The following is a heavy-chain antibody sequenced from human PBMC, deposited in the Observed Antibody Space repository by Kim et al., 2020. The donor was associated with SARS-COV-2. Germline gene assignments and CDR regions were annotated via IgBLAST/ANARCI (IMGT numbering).Heavy chain of an antibody. CDR1: GFTFSSYG. D-gene: IGHD1-26*01. J-gene: IGHJ3*02. V-gene: IGHV3-30*18. CDR2: ILYDGSNK. Sequence: GGSLRLSCAASGFTFSSYGMRWVRQAPGKGLEWVAVILYDGSNKYYADSVKGRFTISRDNSKNTLYLQMNSLRAEDTAVYYCAKGFSGSYGDAFDIWGPGTIVTLSS. CDR3: AKGFSGSYGDAFDI.